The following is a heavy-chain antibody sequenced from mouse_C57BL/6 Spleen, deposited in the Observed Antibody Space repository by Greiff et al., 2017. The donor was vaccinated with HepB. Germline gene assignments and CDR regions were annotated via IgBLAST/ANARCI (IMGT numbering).Heavy chain of an antibody. Sequence: VQGVESGAELAKPGASVKLSCKASGYTFTSYWMHWVKQRPGQGLEWIGYINPSSGYTKYNQKFKDKATLTADKSSSTAYMQLSSLTYEDSAVYDCARSPTTVVATGAMDYWGQGTSVTVSS. CDR2: INPSSGYT. CDR3: ARSPTTVVATGAMDY. V-gene: IGHV1-7*01. CDR1: GYTFTSYW. D-gene: IGHD1-1*01. J-gene: IGHJ4*01.